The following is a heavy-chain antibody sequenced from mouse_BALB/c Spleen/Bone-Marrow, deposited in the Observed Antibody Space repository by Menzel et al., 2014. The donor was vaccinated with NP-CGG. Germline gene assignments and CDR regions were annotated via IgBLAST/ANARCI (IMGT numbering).Heavy chain of an antibody. D-gene: IGHD2-3*01. Sequence: EVQLVESGGGLVQPGGSRKLSCAACGFTFSSFGMHWVRQAPEKGLERVAYISSGSSTIYYADTVKGRFTISRDNPKNTLFLQMTSLRSEDTAMYYCAIEGYYDYWGQGTTLTVSS. J-gene: IGHJ2*01. CDR3: AIEGYYDY. CDR2: ISSGSSTI. V-gene: IGHV5-17*02. CDR1: GFTFSSFG.